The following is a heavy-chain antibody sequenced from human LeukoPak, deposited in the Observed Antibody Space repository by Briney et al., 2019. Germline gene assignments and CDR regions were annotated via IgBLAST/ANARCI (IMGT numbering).Heavy chain of an antibody. Sequence: SETLSLTCAVSGGSISSSNWWSWVRQPPGKGLEWIGEIYHSGSTNYNPSLKSRVTISVDTSKNQFSLKLSSVTAADTAVYYCARAGVSRITIFGVARANAFDIWGQGTMVTVSS. J-gene: IGHJ3*02. CDR3: ARAGVSRITIFGVARANAFDI. V-gene: IGHV4-4*02. D-gene: IGHD3-3*01. CDR2: IYHSGST. CDR1: GGSISSSNW.